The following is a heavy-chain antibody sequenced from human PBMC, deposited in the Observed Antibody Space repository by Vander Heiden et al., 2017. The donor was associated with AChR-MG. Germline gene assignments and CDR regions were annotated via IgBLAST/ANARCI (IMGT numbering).Heavy chain of an antibody. V-gene: IGHV3-33*06. Sequence: FTISRDNSKNTLYLQMNSLRAEDTAVYYCAKEGYDYVWGIYRLIYYFDYWGQGTLVTVSS. CDR3: AKEGYDYVWGIYRLIYYFDY. D-gene: IGHD3-16*02. J-gene: IGHJ4*02.